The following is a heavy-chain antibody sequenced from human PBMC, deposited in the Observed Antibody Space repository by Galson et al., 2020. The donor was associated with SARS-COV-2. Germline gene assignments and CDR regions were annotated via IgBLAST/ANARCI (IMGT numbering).Heavy chain of an antibody. J-gene: IGHJ5*02. Sequence: ASVKVSCKVSVYTLTELSMHWVRQAPGKGLEWMGGFDPEDGETIYAQKFQGRVTMTEDTSTDTAYMELSSLRSEDTAVYYCATAPPLYSSSSGNGFDPWGQGTLVTVSS. CDR3: ATAPPLYSSSSGNGFDP. CDR2: FDPEDGET. CDR1: VYTLTELS. D-gene: IGHD6-6*01. V-gene: IGHV1-24*01.